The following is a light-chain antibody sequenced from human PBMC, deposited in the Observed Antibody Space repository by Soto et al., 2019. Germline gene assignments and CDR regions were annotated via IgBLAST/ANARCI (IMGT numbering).Light chain of an antibody. Sequence: IQMTQSPSSLSASVGDNVTITCRASQTIRKYLNWYQQKPRKAPKLLIYTASRLHSGVPSRFYSSGSETDFTLTINNLQPEDFATYYCQQSYCTPPITFGQGTRLEI. CDR1: QTIRKY. CDR2: TAS. J-gene: IGKJ5*01. CDR3: QQSYCTPPIT. V-gene: IGKV1-39*01.